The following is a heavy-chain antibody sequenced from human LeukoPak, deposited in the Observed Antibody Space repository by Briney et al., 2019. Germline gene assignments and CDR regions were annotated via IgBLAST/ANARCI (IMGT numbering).Heavy chain of an antibody. CDR3: ARTSHYGGNSDY. Sequence: SDTLSLTCTVSGGSISSYYWTWIRQPPGKGLEWIGYIYYSGSTNYNPSLKSRVTISVDTSKNQFSLKLSSVTAADTAVYYCARTSHYGGNSDYWGQGTLVTVSS. J-gene: IGHJ4*02. D-gene: IGHD4-23*01. CDR2: IYYSGST. V-gene: IGHV4-59*07. CDR1: GGSISSYY.